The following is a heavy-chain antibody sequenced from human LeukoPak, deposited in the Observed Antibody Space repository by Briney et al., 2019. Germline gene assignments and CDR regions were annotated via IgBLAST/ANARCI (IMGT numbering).Heavy chain of an antibody. Sequence: GGSLRLSCVASGFTFSSYSINWVRQAPGKGLEWVSYISSSSTTIYYADSVKGRFTITRDNAKNSLYLQMNSLRAEDTAVYYCARSFYYDTLTGYYFFGYWGQGTLVTVSS. J-gene: IGHJ4*02. CDR1: GFTFSSYS. CDR3: ARSFYYDTLTGYYFFGY. D-gene: IGHD3-9*01. V-gene: IGHV3-48*04. CDR2: ISSSSTTI.